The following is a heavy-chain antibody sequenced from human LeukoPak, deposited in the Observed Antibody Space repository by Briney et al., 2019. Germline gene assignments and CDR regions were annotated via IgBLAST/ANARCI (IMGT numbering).Heavy chain of an antibody. J-gene: IGHJ4*02. CDR2: IDPSDSYT. D-gene: IGHD4-17*01. CDR1: GYSFTSYW. Sequence: GESLKISCKGSGYSFTSYWISWVRQMPGRGLEWMGRIDPSDSYTNYSPSFQGHVTISADKSISTAYLQWSSLKASDTAMYYCARQGGDYDPHMIYWGQGTLVTVSS. V-gene: IGHV5-10-1*01. CDR3: ARQGGDYDPHMIY.